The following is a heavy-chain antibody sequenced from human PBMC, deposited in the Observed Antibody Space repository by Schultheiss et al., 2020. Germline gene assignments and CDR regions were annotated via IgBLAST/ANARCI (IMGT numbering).Heavy chain of an antibody. CDR3: ARDCIDDASSSHPCYGMDV. CDR1: GFTFSSYW. CDR2: IYSGGST. V-gene: IGHV3-66*01. D-gene: IGHD6-6*01. J-gene: IGHJ6*04. Sequence: GESLKISCAASGFTFSSYWMHWVRQAPGKGLEWVSVIYSGGSTYYADSVKGRFTISRDSAKDSLYLQMHSLRAEDTAMYYCARDCIDDASSSHPCYGMDVWGKGTTVTVSA.